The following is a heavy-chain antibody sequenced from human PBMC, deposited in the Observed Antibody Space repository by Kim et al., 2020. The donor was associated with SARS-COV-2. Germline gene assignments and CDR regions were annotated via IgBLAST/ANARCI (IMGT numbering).Heavy chain of an antibody. Sequence: SGSGGSTYNADSVKGRFTISRNNSKNTLYLQMNSLRAEDTAVYFCAKGGRGGSSASWNFAYWGQGALVTVS. CDR2: SGSGGST. CDR3: AKGGRGGSSASWNFAY. D-gene: IGHD2-2*01. J-gene: IGHJ4*02. V-gene: IGHV3-23*01.